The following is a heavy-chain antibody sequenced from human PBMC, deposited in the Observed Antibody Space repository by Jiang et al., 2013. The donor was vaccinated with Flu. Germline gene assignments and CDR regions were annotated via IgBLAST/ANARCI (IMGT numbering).Heavy chain of an antibody. D-gene: IGHD4-17*01. CDR1: GGSISSYY. CDR2: IYYSGST. J-gene: IGHJ6*02. V-gene: IGHV4-59*08. Sequence: PSETLSLTCTVSGGSISSYYWSWIRQPPGKGLEWIGYIYYSGSTNYNPSLKSRVTISVDTSKNQFSLKLSSVTAADTAVYYCARRNLDDYGDYYYGMDVWGQGTTVTVSS. CDR3: ARRNLDDYGDYYYGMDV.